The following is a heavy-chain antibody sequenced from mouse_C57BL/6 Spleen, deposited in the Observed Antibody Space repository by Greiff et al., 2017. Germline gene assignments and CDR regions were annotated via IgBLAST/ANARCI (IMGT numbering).Heavy chain of an antibody. J-gene: IGHJ4*01. CDR2: ISSDSSTS. V-gene: IGHV5-17*01. D-gene: IGHD4-1*01. Sequence: EVQLVESGGGLVKPGGSLKISCAASGFTFSDYGMHWVSQAQEKGLEWVAYISSDSSTSYYADTVKGRFTISRDNANNTLFMPMTSLRSEDTAMYYWARLTGTDYAMDYWGQGTLVTVSS. CDR3: ARLTGTDYAMDY. CDR1: GFTFSDYG.